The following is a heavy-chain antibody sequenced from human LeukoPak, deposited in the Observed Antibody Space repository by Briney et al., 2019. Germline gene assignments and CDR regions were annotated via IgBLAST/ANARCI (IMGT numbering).Heavy chain of an antibody. D-gene: IGHD4-17*01. CDR1: GYTFTGYY. CDR2: INPNSGGT. V-gene: IGHV1-2*02. CDR3: ARAAYDYGDSLDY. J-gene: IGHJ4*02. Sequence: ASVKVSCKASGYTFTGYYMHWVRQDPGQGLEWMGWINPNSGGTNYAQKFQGRVTMTRDTSISTAYMELSRLRSDDTAVYYCARAAYDYGDSLDYWGQGTLVTVSS.